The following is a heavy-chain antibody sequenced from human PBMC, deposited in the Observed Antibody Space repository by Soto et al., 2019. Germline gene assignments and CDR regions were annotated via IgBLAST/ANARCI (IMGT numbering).Heavy chain of an antibody. CDR3: ARGLGGLQVPVDY. CDR2: INAGNGNT. Sequence: ASVKVSCKAFGYTFASYGISWVRQAPGQGLEWMGWINAGNGNTKYSQKFQGRVTITRDTSTSTAYMELSSLRSEDTAVYYCARGLGGLQVPVDYWGQGTLVTV. J-gene: IGHJ4*02. CDR1: GYTFASYG. V-gene: IGHV1-18*01. D-gene: IGHD1-26*01.